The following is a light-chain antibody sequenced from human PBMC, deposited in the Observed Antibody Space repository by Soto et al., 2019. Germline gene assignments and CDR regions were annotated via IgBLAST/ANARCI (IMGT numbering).Light chain of an antibody. J-gene: IGKJ1*01. CDR1: HSLTMW. CDR3: EHWGDYSWT. V-gene: IGKV1-5*03. CDR2: KTS. Sequence: DIHITQSPSTLSASVGDRITITCRASHSLTMWLAWYNQKRGKAPNLLIYKTSSLESGVPSRFSGSGTWTAFTISVTSLQPDVSGTQYCEHWGDYSWTCGQGIEVDVK.